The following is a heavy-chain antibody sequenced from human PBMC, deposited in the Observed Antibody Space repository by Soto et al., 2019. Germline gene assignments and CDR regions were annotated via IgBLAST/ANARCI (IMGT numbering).Heavy chain of an antibody. V-gene: IGHV1-8*01. CDR1: GDTFSKYD. Sequence: QVMLVQSGAEVKKPGASVKVSCQASGDTFSKYDIHWVRLATGHGLEWMGGMNPRSGNTGYAQKFRGRVIMTRNTAITTAYMELSSLKYEDSAIYYCTRARGADTFDFWGQGSRVTVSS. CDR2: MNPRSGNT. D-gene: IGHD2-15*01. CDR3: TRARGADTFDF. J-gene: IGHJ5*01.